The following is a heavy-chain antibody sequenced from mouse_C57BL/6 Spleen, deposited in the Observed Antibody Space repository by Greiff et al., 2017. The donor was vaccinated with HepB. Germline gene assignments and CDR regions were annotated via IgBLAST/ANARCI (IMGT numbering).Heavy chain of an antibody. CDR2: IYPGSGNT. Sequence: QVQLQQSGAELVRPGASVKLSCKASGYTFTDYYINWVKQRPGQGLEWIARIYPGSGNTYYNEKFKGKATLTAEKSSSTAYMQLSSLTSEDSAVYFCASSLYYYGSSHGYFDVWGTGTTVTVSS. D-gene: IGHD1-1*01. CDR1: GYTFTDYY. V-gene: IGHV1-76*01. CDR3: ASSLYYYGSSHGYFDV. J-gene: IGHJ1*03.